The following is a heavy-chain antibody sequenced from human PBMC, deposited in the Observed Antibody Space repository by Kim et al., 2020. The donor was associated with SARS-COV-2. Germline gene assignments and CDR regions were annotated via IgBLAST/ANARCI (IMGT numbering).Heavy chain of an antibody. Sequence: GGSLGLSCATSGFTLSDHYIAWVRQVPGKGLESVSYISGAGADINYADSVRGRFTISRDSAKSSVFLLMSRLTVEDTAVYYCARGPRRLDFWGQGTLVTVSS. CDR2: ISGAGADI. J-gene: IGHJ4*02. V-gene: IGHV3-11*01. CDR3: ARGPRRLDF. CDR1: GFTLSDHY.